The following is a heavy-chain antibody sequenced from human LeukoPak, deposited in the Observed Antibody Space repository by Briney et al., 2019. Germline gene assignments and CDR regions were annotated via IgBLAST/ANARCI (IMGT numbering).Heavy chain of an antibody. V-gene: IGHV4-31*03. Sequence: PSETLSLTCTVSGGSISSGSYYWSWIRQHPGKGLEWVGYIYYSGSTYYNPSLKSRVTISVDTSKKQFSLKLSSVTAADTAVYCCARVPHNYYDSSGYYEYFQHWGQGTLVTVSS. J-gene: IGHJ1*01. CDR3: ARVPHNYYDSSGYYEYFQH. CDR2: IYYSGST. CDR1: GGSISSGSYY. D-gene: IGHD3-22*01.